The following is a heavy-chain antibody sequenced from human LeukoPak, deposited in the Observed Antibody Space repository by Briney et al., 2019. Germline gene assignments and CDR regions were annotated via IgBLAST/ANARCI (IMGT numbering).Heavy chain of an antibody. CDR1: GFTFSSYS. CDR3: AQDPNGDYIGTFDI. D-gene: IGHD4-17*01. CDR2: ITASGGRT. Sequence: PGGSLRLSCAASGFTFSSYSMNWVRQAPGKGLEWVSSITASGGRTQYADSVQGRFTISRDNSKNTLYLQMNSLRAEDTAVYYCAQDPNGDYIGTFDIWGQGTMVTVSS. J-gene: IGHJ3*02. V-gene: IGHV3-23*01.